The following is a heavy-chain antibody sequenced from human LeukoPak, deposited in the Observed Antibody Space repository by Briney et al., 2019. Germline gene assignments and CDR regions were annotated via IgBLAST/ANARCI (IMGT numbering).Heavy chain of an antibody. CDR2: INHSGST. D-gene: IGHD3-10*01. V-gene: IGHV4-34*01. Sequence: SETLSLTCAVYGGSFSGYYWSWIRQPPGKGLEWIGEINHSGSTNYNPSLKSRVTISVDTSKNQFSLKLSSVTAADTAVYYCARARGRGISGSYHYWGQGTLVTVSS. J-gene: IGHJ4*02. CDR3: ARARGRGISGSYHY. CDR1: GGSFSGYY.